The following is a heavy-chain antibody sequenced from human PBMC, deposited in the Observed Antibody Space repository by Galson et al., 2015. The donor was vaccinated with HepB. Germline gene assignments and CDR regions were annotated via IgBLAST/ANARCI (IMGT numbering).Heavy chain of an antibody. Sequence: LSLTCTVSGGSISSSSYYWGWIRQPPGKGLEWIGSIYYSGSTYYNPSLKSRSTISVDTSKNQFSLKLSSVTAADTALYYCAGERHDIMTGQYTWFDPWGQGTLVTVSS. CDR2: IYYSGST. CDR1: GGSISSSSYY. D-gene: IGHD3-9*01. J-gene: IGHJ5*02. V-gene: IGHV4-39*07. CDR3: AGERHDIMTGQYTWFDP.